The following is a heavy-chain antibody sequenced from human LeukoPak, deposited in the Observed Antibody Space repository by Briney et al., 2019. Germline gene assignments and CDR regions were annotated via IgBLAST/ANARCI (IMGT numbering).Heavy chain of an antibody. D-gene: IGHD2-8*01. V-gene: IGHV4-39*01. CDR3: ARNRERNGEGYFYSYMDV. Sequence: PSETLSLTCTVSDGSISSIIDYWGWTRQPPGKGLEWIGRIYYSGSTYYNPSLKSRVTISVDTSKNQFSLKLSSVTAADTAVYYCARNRERNGEGYFYSYMDVWGKGATVTVSS. CDR2: IYYSGST. CDR1: DGSISSIIDY. J-gene: IGHJ6*03.